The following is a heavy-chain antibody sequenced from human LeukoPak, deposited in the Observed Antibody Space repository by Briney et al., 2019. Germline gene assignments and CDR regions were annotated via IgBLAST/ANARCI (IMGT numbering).Heavy chain of an antibody. Sequence: GGSLRLSCAASGFTFSSYAMSWVRQAPGKGLEWVSSISSSSSYIYYADSVKGRFTISRDNAKNSLYLQMNSLRAEDTAVYYCASRVSNDYWGQGTLVTVSS. CDR2: ISSSSSYI. D-gene: IGHD5/OR15-5a*01. V-gene: IGHV3-21*01. CDR1: GFTFSSYA. J-gene: IGHJ4*02. CDR3: ASRVSNDY.